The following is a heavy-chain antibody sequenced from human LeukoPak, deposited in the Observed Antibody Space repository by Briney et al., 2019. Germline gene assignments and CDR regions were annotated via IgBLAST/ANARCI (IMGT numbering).Heavy chain of an antibody. Sequence: SVTLSFTASGGTFTSDALSWRRHAPGRGLGWMGRIIPIFDTADYTQRFQGRVTFTADKSTGTAFMELSSLISEDTATYYCVRDYASSGPQKNYFDFWGQGTLVTVSS. J-gene: IGHJ4*02. CDR1: GGTFTSDA. CDR2: IIPIFDTA. CDR3: VRDYASSGPQKNYFDF. D-gene: IGHD3-22*01. V-gene: IGHV1-69*06.